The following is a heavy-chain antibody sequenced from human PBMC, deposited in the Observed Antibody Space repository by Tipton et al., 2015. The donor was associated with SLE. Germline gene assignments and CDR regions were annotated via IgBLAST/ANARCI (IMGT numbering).Heavy chain of an antibody. D-gene: IGHD2-15*01. CDR2: ILPIFGTA. Sequence: QLVQSGAEVKKPGSSVKVSCKTSGGTFSSYVISWVRQAPGQGLEWMGGILPIFGTANYAQKFQGRVTITTDESTSTAYMELSSLRCEDTAVYYCATGYCSGGSCRLYYYYYGMDVWGQGTAVVISS. CDR3: ATGYCSGGSCRLYYYYYGMDV. V-gene: IGHV1-69*05. J-gene: IGHJ6*02. CDR1: GGTFSSYV.